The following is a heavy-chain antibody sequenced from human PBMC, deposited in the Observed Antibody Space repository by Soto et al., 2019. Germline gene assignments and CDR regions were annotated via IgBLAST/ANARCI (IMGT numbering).Heavy chain of an antibody. V-gene: IGHV1-69*01. CDR1: GGTFSSYT. CDR2: ITPTLNIA. CDR3: ARGYYSGSNPSSFDY. Sequence: QLQLVQSXAEVREPGSSVKVSCKASGGTFSSYTVIWVRQAPGQGLEWMGGITPTLNIAKYAEKFQGRVTITADESTSTVNMHLSSLRSEDTAVYFCARGYYSGSNPSSFDYWGQGTLVAVSS. D-gene: IGHD1-26*01. J-gene: IGHJ4*02.